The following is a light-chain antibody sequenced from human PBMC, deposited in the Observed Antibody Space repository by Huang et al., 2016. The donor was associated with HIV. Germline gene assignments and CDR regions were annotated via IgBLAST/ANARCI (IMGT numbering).Light chain of an antibody. V-gene: IGKV3-11*01. CDR3: QQRSNWGWT. CDR1: QSVSSY. CDR2: DAS. Sequence: EIVLTPSPATLSLSPGERATLSGRASQSVSSYLTWYQQKPGQAPRLLIYDASNRATGIPARCSGRGSGTDFTLTISSLEPEDFAVYYCQQRSNWGWTFGQGTKVEIK. J-gene: IGKJ1*01.